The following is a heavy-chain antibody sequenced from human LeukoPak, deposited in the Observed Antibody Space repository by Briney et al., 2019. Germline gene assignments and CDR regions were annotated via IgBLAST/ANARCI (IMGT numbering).Heavy chain of an antibody. D-gene: IGHD1-26*01. J-gene: IGHJ4*02. V-gene: IGHV3-23*01. CDR2: ISGGGGST. Sequence: GGSLRLSCAASGFTFTSYSMNWVRQAPGKGLEWVSTISGGGGSTYYADSVKGRFTISRDNSKNALYLQVNSLRAEDTAVYYCAKGGKWDVTPFDYWGQGTLVTVSS. CDR3: AKGGKWDVTPFDY. CDR1: GFTFTSYS.